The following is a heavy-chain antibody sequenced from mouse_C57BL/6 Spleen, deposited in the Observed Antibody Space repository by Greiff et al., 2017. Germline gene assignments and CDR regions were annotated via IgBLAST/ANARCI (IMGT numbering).Heavy chain of an antibody. J-gene: IGHJ2*01. V-gene: IGHV3-6*01. Sequence: VQLKESGPGLVKPSQSLSLTCSVTGYSITSGYYWNWIRQFPGNKLEWMGYISYDGSNNYNPSLKNRISITRDTSKNQFFLKLNSVTTEDTATYYCARARILSIYYGNWGQGTTLTVSS. D-gene: IGHD2-1*01. CDR2: ISYDGSN. CDR3: ARARILSIYYGN. CDR1: GYSITSGYY.